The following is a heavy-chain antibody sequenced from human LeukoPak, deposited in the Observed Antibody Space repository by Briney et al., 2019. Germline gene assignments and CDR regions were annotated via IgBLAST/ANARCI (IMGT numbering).Heavy chain of an antibody. CDR3: ARELHYGSGTSFDY. V-gene: IGHV1-18*01. D-gene: IGHD3-10*01. Sequence: ASVKVSCKASGYTFSNFGITWVRQAPGQGLEWMGWISAYLGNTNYAQTFQGRVTMTTDTSTSTAYLELRSLSSADTAVYYCARELHYGSGTSFDYWGQGSLVTVSS. J-gene: IGHJ4*02. CDR2: ISAYLGNT. CDR1: GYTFSNFG.